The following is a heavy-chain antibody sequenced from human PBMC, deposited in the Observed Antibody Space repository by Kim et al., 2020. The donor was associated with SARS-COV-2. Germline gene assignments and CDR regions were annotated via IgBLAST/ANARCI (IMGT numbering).Heavy chain of an antibody. Sequence: GGSLRLSCAASGFTFSSYAMHWVRQAPGKGLEWGALISFDGSNKYYADSVKGRFTISRDNSKNTLYLQMNSLRVEDTAVYYCARDILTNSLYYYYGMDVWRRGIAVTVSS. J-gene: IGHJ6*02. CDR1: GFTFSSYA. CDR3: ARDILTNSLYYYYGMDV. CDR2: ISFDGSNK. V-gene: IGHV3-30-3*01. D-gene: IGHD3-9*01.